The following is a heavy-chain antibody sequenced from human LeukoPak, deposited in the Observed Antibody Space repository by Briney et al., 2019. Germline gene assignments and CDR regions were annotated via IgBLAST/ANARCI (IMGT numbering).Heavy chain of an antibody. CDR3: ARDALSDYGDYVGYFDY. V-gene: IGHV4-4*07. CDR1: GGSISSYY. D-gene: IGHD4-17*01. J-gene: IGHJ4*02. CDR2: IYTSGST. Sequence: SETLSLTCTVSGGSISSYYWSWIRQPAGKGLEWIGRIYTSGSTNYNPSLKRRVTMSVDTSKNQFSLKVSSVTAADTAVYYCARDALSDYGDYVGYFDYWGQGTLVTVSS.